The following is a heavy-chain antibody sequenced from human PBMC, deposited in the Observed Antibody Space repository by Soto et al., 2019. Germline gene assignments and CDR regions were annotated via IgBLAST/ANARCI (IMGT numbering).Heavy chain of an antibody. J-gene: IGHJ3*02. Sequence: EVQLVESGGGLVQPGGSLRLSCAASGFTFSSYSMNWVRQAPGKGLEWVSYISSSSSYTNYADSVKGRFTISRDNAKNSLYLQMNSLRAEDTAVYYCARDPDSSSWYPGAFDIWGQGTMVTVSS. D-gene: IGHD6-13*01. V-gene: IGHV3-48*04. CDR3: ARDPDSSSWYPGAFDI. CDR1: GFTFSSYS. CDR2: ISSSSSYT.